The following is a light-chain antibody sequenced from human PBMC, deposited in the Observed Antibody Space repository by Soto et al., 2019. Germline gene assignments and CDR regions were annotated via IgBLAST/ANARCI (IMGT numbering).Light chain of an antibody. J-gene: IGKJ1*01. CDR2: EAS. V-gene: IGKV1-5*03. CDR1: ESISRW. Sequence: EIQMTQKHPTLSAFVGDRVTMTCRATESISRWLAWYQQKPGKAPKLLISEASSVESGVPSRFSGSGYGTEFTLTISRLQPEDLATYYCQHYNSYSPWSFGQGTIVDVK. CDR3: QHYNSYSPWS.